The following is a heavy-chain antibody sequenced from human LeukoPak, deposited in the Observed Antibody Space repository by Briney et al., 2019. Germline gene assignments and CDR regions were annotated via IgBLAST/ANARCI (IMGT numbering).Heavy chain of an antibody. V-gene: IGHV1-18*01. CDR3: ARDLTADNAFDI. CDR1: GYTFTSYG. J-gene: IGHJ3*02. Sequence: APVKVSCKASGYTFTSYGISWVRQAPGQGLEWMGWISAYNGNTNYAQKLQGRVTMTTDTSTCTAYMELRSLRSDDTAVYYCARDLTADNAFDIWGQGTMVTVSS. D-gene: IGHD3-9*01. CDR2: ISAYNGNT.